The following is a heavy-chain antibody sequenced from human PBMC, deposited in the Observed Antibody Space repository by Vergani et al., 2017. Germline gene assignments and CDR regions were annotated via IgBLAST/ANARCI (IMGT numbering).Heavy chain of an antibody. CDR2: ISGSGGST. V-gene: IGHV3-23*01. J-gene: IGHJ5*01. CDR3: AREKVGYSSGWFDY. D-gene: IGHD6-19*01. Sequence: LQLQESGPGLVKPSETLSLTCAVYGGSFSGYYWSWIRQPPGKGLEWVSAISGSGGSTYYADSVKGRFTISRDNSKNTLYLQMNSLRAEDTAVYYCAREKVGYSSGWFDYWGQGTLVTVSS. CDR1: GGSFSGYY.